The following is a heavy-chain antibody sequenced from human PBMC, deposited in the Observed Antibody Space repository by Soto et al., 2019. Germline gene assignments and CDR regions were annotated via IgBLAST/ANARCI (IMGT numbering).Heavy chain of an antibody. Sequence: RGSLRLSCAASGFTFSSYSMNWVRQAPGKGLEWVSSISSSSSYIYYADSVKGRFTTSRDNAKNSLYLQMNSLRAEDTAVYYCARDPIYYYDSSGPALDYWGQGTLVTVSS. CDR2: ISSSSSYI. D-gene: IGHD3-22*01. V-gene: IGHV3-21*01. CDR1: GFTFSSYS. CDR3: ARDPIYYYDSSGPALDY. J-gene: IGHJ4*02.